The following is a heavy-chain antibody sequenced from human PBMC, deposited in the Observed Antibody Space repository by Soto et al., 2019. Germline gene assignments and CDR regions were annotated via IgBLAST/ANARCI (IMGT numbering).Heavy chain of an antibody. V-gene: IGHV3-23*01. D-gene: IGHD3-16*01. CDR1: GFTFSSYA. CDR2: ISGSGGST. J-gene: IGHJ6*02. Sequence: GSLRLSCAASGFTFSSYAMSWVRQAPGKGLEWVSAISGSGGSTYYADSVKGRFTISRDNSKNTLYLQMNSLRAEDTAVYYYAKHPWGYYYYGMDVWGQGTTVTVSS. CDR3: AKHPWGYYYYGMDV.